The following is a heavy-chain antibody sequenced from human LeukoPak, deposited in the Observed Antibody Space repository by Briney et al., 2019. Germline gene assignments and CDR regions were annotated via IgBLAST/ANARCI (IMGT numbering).Heavy chain of an antibody. CDR2: ISWNSGSI. CDR1: GFTFDDYA. J-gene: IGHJ4*02. Sequence: SLRLSCAASGFTFDDYAMHWVRQAPGKGLEWVSGISWNSGSIGYADSVKGRFTISRDNAKNSLYLQMNSLRAEDTALYFCAKDAVVRGVRPYYFDYWGLGTLVTVSS. CDR3: AKDAVVRGVRPYYFDY. D-gene: IGHD3-10*01. V-gene: IGHV3-9*01.